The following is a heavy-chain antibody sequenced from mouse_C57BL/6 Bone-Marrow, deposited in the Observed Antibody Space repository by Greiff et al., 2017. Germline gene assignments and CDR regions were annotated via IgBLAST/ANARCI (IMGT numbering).Heavy chain of an antibody. CDR1: GYTFTSYW. D-gene: IGHD3-2*02. J-gene: IGHJ4*01. CDR3: ASESETAQAPRAMDY. V-gene: IGHV1-74*01. Sequence: QVQLQQPGAELVKPGASVKVSCKASGYTFTSYWMHWVKQRPGQGLEWIGRIHPSDSDTNYNQKFKGKATLTVDKSSSTAYMQLSSLTSEDSAVYYCASESETAQAPRAMDYWGQGTSVTVSS. CDR2: IHPSDSDT.